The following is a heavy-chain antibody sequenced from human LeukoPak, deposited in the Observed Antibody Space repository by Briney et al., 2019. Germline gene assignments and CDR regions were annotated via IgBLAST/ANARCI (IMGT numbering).Heavy chain of an antibody. V-gene: IGHV4-61*02. CDR1: GGSISSGSYY. J-gene: IGHJ1*01. Sequence: SETLSLTCTVSGGSISSGSYYWSWLRQPAGRGLEWIGRIYTSGSTNYNPSLKSRVTISVNTSKNQFSLKLSSVTAADTAVYYCARGSMVRGVNEYFQHWGQGTLVTVSS. CDR3: ARGSMVRGVNEYFQH. D-gene: IGHD3-10*01. CDR2: IYTSGST.